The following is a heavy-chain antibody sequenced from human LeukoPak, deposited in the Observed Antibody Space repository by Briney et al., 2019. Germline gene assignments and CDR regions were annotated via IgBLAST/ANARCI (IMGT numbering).Heavy chain of an antibody. CDR1: GLTFSAYW. D-gene: IGHD6-19*01. V-gene: IGHV3-7*01. J-gene: IGHJ4*02. CDR2: IEQDGSEK. CDR3: VGGIGWLPDY. Sequence: GGSLRLSGAASGLTFSAYWGNWVRQAPGKGLEWVANIEQDGSEKNYVDSVKGRFTISRDNGENSLYLQMNSLRVEDTGVYYCVGGIGWLPDYWGQGTLVTVSS.